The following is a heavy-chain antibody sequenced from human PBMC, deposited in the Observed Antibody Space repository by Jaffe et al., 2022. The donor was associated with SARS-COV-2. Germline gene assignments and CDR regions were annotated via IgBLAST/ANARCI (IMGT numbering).Heavy chain of an antibody. CDR2: ISYDGSNK. CDR3: ARGGLVIVAFDI. CDR1: GFTFSSYA. J-gene: IGHJ3*02. V-gene: IGHV3-30*04. Sequence: QVQLVESGGGVVQPGRSLRLSCAASGFTFSSYAMHWVRQAPGKGLEWVAVISYDGSNKYYADSVKGRFTISRDNSKNTLYLQMNSLRAEDTAVYYCARGGLVIVAFDIWGQGTMVTVSS. D-gene: IGHD5-12*01.